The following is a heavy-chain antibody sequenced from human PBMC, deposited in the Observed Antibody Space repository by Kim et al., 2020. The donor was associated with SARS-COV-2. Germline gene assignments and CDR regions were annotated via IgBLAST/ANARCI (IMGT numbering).Heavy chain of an antibody. CDR2: ITVAGST. J-gene: IGHJ5*02. V-gene: IGHV3-23*01. CDR3: AKDIESVDKYNWFDP. CDR1: GFSFNDFA. Sequence: GGSLRLSCAASGFSFNDFAMSWVRQVPGKGLEWVTTITVAGSTFSADSVKGRFTISRDNSKTNLYLQMNRLRVEDTAVYYCAKDIESVDKYNWFDPWGQGTLVTASS. D-gene: IGHD5-12*01.